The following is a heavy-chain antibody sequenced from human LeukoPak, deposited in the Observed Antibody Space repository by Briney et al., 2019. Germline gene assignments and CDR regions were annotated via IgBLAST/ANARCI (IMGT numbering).Heavy chain of an antibody. Sequence: GGSLRLSCAASGFTFSSYSMNWVRQALGKGLEWVSFISGGSSFIYYADSVKGRFTISRDNAKNSLYLQMTSLRAEDTAVYYCARDLSYGSGDYWGQGILVTVSS. CDR2: ISGGSSFI. J-gene: IGHJ4*02. CDR1: GFTFSSYS. D-gene: IGHD3-10*01. V-gene: IGHV3-21*01. CDR3: ARDLSYGSGDY.